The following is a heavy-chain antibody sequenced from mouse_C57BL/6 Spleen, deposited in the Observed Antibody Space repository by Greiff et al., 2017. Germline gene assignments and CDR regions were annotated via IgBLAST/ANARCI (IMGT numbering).Heavy chain of an antibody. CDR2: IDPETGGT. D-gene: IGHD2-1*01. V-gene: IGHV1-15*01. J-gene: IGHJ4*01. Sequence: QVQLQQSGAELVRPGASVTLSCKASGYTFTDYAMHWVKQTPVHGLEWIGAIDPETGGTAYNQKFKGKAILTADKSSSTAYMELRSLTSEDSAVYYCTVYYGNSGAMDYWGQGTSVTVSS. CDR3: TVYYGNSGAMDY. CDR1: GYTFTDYA.